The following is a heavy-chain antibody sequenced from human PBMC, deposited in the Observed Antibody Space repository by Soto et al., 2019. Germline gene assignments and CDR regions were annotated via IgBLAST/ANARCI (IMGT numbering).Heavy chain of an antibody. CDR3: AKVPVGATGRFDY. D-gene: IGHD1-26*01. CDR1: GFTFSSYG. CDR2: IWHDGGNK. V-gene: IGHV3-30*02. J-gene: IGHJ4*02. Sequence: GGSLRLSCAASGFTFSSYGMHWVRQAPGKGLEWVAFIWHDGGNKFYAESVKGRFTISRDNSKNTLYLQMNSLRAEDTALYYCAKVPVGATGRFDYWGQGTLVTVSS.